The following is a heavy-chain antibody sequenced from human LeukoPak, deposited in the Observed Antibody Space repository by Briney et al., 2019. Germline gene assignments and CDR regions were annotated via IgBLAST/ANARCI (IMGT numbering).Heavy chain of an antibody. CDR3: ARDRHSSGWYGTWGLVAY. CDR1: GFTFSSYN. CDR2: ISSSSSTI. J-gene: IGHJ4*02. V-gene: IGHV3-48*01. D-gene: IGHD6-19*01. Sequence: QSGGSLRLSCAASGFTFSSYNMNWVRQAPGQGLEWVSYISSSSSTIYYADSVKGRFTISRDNAKNSLYLQMNSLRAEDTAVYYCARDRHSSGWYGTWGLVAYWGQGTLVTVSS.